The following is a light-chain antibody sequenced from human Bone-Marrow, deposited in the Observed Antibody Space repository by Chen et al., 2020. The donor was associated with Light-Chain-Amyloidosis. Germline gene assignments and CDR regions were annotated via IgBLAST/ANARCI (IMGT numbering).Light chain of an antibody. CDR3: QQADSFPLLT. CDR2: AAT. Sequence: DIQMTPSPSSLSASVGDRVTITCRASRGIKTWLAWYQQQPWKAPRLLIYAATRLQDGVPSRFSGSGSGTDFTLTINDLQPEDFATYFCQQADSFPLLTLGGGTRVEI. J-gene: IGKJ4*01. CDR1: RGIKTW. V-gene: IGKV1-12*01.